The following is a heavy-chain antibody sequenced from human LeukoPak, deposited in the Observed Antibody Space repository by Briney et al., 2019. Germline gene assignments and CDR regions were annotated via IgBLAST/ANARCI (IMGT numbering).Heavy chain of an antibody. CDR3: AREQPSTWYFH. CDR2: IYSGGST. D-gene: IGHD6-13*01. J-gene: IGHJ4*02. CDR1: EFSVGSNY. V-gene: IGHV3-66*02. Sequence: GGSLRLSCAASEFSVGSNYMTWVRQAPGKGLEWVSLIYSGGSTYYAGSVKGRFTISRDNSRNTLYLQMNSLRAEDTAVYYCAREQPSTWYFHWGQGTLVTVSS.